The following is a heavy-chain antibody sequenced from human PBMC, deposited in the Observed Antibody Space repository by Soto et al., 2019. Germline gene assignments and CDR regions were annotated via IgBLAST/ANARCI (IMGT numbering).Heavy chain of an antibody. J-gene: IGHJ6*02. V-gene: IGHV3-30*18. CDR1: GLTFSSYG. Sequence: QVQLVESGGGVVQTGRSLRLSCAASGLTFSSYGMHWVRQAPGKGLEWVAVISYGGSNKDYADSVKGRFTISRDNSKNTLYLQMNSLRTEDTAVYYCAKQGHPYGMDVWGQGTTVTVSS. CDR2: ISYGGSNK. CDR3: AKQGHPYGMDV.